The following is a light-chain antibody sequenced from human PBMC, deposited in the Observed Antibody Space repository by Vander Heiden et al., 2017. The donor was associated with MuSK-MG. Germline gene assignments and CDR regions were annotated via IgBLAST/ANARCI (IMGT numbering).Light chain of an antibody. CDR2: DDT. J-gene: IGLJ2*01. Sequence: SYVLTQPPPVSVAPGQTARITCGGYDIGSKSVHWYQQKPGQAPVLGVYDDTDRPSGIPERLSGSNSGNTATLTISRVEAGDEADYYCQVWDDSSDHVVFGGGTKLTVL. V-gene: IGLV3-21*02. CDR1: DIGSKS. CDR3: QVWDDSSDHVV.